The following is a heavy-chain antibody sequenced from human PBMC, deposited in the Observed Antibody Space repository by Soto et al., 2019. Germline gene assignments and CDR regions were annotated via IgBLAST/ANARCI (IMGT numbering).Heavy chain of an antibody. CDR2: IIPILGIA. J-gene: IGHJ4*02. CDR3: ARETRSTSWLYYFDF. V-gene: IGHV1-69*08. D-gene: IGHD2-2*01. Sequence: QVQLVQSGAEVKKPGSSVKVSCTASGGTFSSYTISWVRQAPGQGLEWMGRIIPILGIANYAQKFQGRVTITADKSTSTAYMELSSLRSEDTAVYYCARETRSTSWLYYFDFWGQGTLVTVSS. CDR1: GGTFSSYT.